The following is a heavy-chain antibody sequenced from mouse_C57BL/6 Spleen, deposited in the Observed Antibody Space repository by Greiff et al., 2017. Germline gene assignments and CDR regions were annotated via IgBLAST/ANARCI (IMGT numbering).Heavy chain of an antibody. Sequence: VQLQQPGAELVKPGASVKMSCKASGYTFTSYWITWVKQRPGQGLEWIGDIYPGSGSTNYNEKFKSKATLTVDTSSSTAYMQLSSLTSEDSAVYYCASYYGNQQYYWDYWGQGTTLTVSS. CDR1: GYTFTSYW. D-gene: IGHD2-10*01. J-gene: IGHJ2*01. CDR2: IYPGSGST. CDR3: ASYYGNQQYYWDY. V-gene: IGHV1-55*01.